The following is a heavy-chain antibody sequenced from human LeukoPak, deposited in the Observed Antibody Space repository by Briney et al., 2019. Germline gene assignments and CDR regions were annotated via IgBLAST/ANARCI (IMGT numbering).Heavy chain of an antibody. D-gene: IGHD3-22*01. CDR1: GFTFSSYW. CDR2: INSDGSST. Sequence: GGSLRLSCAVSGFTFSSYWMHWVRQAPAKGLVWVSRINSDGSSTSYADSVKSRFTITIDNAKNTLYLQMNSLRAEDTAVYYCARDPADYYDSSGYWGYYFDYWGQGTLVTVSS. CDR3: ARDPADYYDSSGYWGYYFDY. J-gene: IGHJ4*02. V-gene: IGHV3-74*01.